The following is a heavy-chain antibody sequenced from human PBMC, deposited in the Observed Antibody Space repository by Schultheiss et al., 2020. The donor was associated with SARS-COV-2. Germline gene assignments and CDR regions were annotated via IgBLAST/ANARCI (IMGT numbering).Heavy chain of an antibody. Sequence: GSLRLSCAVYGGSISSYYWSWIRQPPGKGLEWIGYIYYSGSTNYNPSLKSRVTISVDTSKNQFSLKLSSVTAADTAMYFCARVGRIGSGGDRPGALDNWGQGTLVTVSS. CDR1: GGSISSYY. V-gene: IGHV4-59*01. CDR3: ARVGRIGSGGDRPGALDN. J-gene: IGHJ4*02. CDR2: IYYSGST. D-gene: IGHD2-21*01.